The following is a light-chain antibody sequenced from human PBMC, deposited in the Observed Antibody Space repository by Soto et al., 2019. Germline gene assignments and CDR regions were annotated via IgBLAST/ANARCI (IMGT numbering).Light chain of an antibody. Sequence: QSVLTQPASVSGSPGQSITISCTGASSDVGSYNLVSWYQQHPGNAPKLLIYEGSRRPSGVSNRFSGSKSGNTASLTISGLQAEDEADYYCCSFAPGSTLVFGGGTKLTVL. J-gene: IGLJ2*01. V-gene: IGLV2-23*01. CDR3: CSFAPGSTLV. CDR1: SSDVGSYNL. CDR2: EGS.